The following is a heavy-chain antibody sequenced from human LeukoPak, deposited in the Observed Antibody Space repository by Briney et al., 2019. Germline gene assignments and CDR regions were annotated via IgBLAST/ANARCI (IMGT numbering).Heavy chain of an antibody. J-gene: IGHJ4*02. D-gene: IGHD2-21*02. Sequence: PGGSLRLSCAASGFTFDDYAMHWVRQAPGKGLEWVSGISWNSGSIGYADSVKGRFTISRDNAKNSLYPQMNSLRAEDTAVYYCARLNYFDYWGQGTLVTVSS. CDR2: ISWNSGSI. V-gene: IGHV3-9*01. CDR3: ARLNYFDY. CDR1: GFTFDDYA.